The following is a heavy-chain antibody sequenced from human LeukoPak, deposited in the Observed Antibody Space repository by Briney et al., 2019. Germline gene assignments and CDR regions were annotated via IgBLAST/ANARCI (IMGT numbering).Heavy chain of an antibody. CDR3: AKTNGYYAD. J-gene: IGHJ4*02. CDR2: ISGSGGTT. V-gene: IGHV3-23*01. D-gene: IGHD3-22*01. Sequence: GGSLRLSCAASGFTFSSYGMNWVRQAPGKGLEWVSGISGSGGTTYYADSVKGRFTTSRDNSKNSLSLQVSSLRAEDTAVYYCAKTNGYYADWGQGTLVTVSS. CDR1: GFTFSSYG.